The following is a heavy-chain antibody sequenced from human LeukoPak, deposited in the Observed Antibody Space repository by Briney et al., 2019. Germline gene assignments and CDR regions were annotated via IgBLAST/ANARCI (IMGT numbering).Heavy chain of an antibody. V-gene: IGHV3-7*03. CDR1: GFAFSNYW. CDR2: IKQDGSVK. CDR3: AREIGGENSY. J-gene: IGHJ4*02. Sequence: GGSLRLSCEASGFAFSNYWMTWVRQAPGKGLEWVANIKQDGSVKYYVDSVKGRFTISRDNAKSSLYLQMNSLRAEDTAVYYCAREIGGENSYWGQGTLVTVSS. D-gene: IGHD2-15*01.